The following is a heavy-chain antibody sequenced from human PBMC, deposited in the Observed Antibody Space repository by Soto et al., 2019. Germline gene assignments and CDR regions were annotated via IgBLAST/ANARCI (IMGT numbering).Heavy chain of an antibody. CDR2: ISAYNGHT. D-gene: IGHD3-16*01. V-gene: IGHV1-18*01. CDR1: GYTFTYYA. CDR3: ARGALDFDY. Sequence: ASVKVSCKASGYTFTYYAVTWVRQAPGQGLEWMGWISAYNGHTKYAQNLQGRLTLTTDTSTNTAYMELRSLRSDDTAVYYCARGALDFDYWGQGTLVTVSS. J-gene: IGHJ4*02.